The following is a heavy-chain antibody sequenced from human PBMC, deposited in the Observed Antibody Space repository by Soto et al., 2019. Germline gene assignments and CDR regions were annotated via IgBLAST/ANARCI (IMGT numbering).Heavy chain of an antibody. CDR3: AREPEGIAAALDY. Sequence: LRLSCAASGFTFRTYGMNWVRRAPGGGLEWVASISSSGSFIYYADSVKGRFTISRDDAEKSLYLQMNSLRAEDTALYYCAREPEGIAAALDYWGRGTLVTVSS. D-gene: IGHD6-13*01. CDR1: GFTFRTYG. V-gene: IGHV3-21*01. CDR2: ISSSGSFI. J-gene: IGHJ4*02.